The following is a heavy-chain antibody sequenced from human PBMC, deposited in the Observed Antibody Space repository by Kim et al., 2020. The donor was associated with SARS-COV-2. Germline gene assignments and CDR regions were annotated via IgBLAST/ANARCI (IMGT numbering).Heavy chain of an antibody. CDR3: ARPGVPGYSISYYFDY. CDR2: ISSSGSTI. V-gene: IGHV3-11*01. CDR1: GFTFSDYY. J-gene: IGHJ4*02. D-gene: IGHD4-4*01. Sequence: GGSLRLSCAASGFTFSDYYMSWIRQAPGKGLEWISYISSSGSTIYYADSVKGRFTISRDNAENSLYLQMNSLRAEDTAVYYCARPGVPGYSISYYFDYWGQGTLVTVSS.